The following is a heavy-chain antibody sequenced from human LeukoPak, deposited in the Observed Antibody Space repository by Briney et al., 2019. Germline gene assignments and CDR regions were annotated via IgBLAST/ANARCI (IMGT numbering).Heavy chain of an antibody. CDR3: ARVPRVRGVLGGFDY. Sequence: GESLKISCKDSGYSFSTYWIGWVRQMPGKGLEWMGIIYPGDSDTRYSPSFQGQVTMSADKSISTAYLQWSSLKASDTAMYYCARVPRVRGVLGGFDYWGQGTLVTVSS. V-gene: IGHV5-51*01. J-gene: IGHJ4*02. CDR1: GYSFSTYW. D-gene: IGHD3-10*01. CDR2: IYPGDSDT.